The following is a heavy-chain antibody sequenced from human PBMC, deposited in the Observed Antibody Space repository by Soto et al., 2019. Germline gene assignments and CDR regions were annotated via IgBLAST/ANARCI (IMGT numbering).Heavy chain of an antibody. CDR3: ARAVGQFDP. J-gene: IGHJ5*02. CDR1: GYTFSSYA. CDR2: INAANGNV. Sequence: AAVNVSCQASGYTFSSYALHWVRQPAAQRLEWMGWINAANGNVEDSQKFQGRVTITRDTSASTAYMALSSLRSEDTAVYYCARAVGQFDPWGQGTLVTVSS. D-gene: IGHD6-19*01. V-gene: IGHV1-3*01.